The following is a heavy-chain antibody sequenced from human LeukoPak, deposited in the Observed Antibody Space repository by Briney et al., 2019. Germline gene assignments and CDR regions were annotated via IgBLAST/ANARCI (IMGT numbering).Heavy chain of an antibody. J-gene: IGHJ4*02. CDR1: EFTFSSFA. Sequence: GGSLRLSCAASEFTFSSFAMHWVRQAPGKGLEWVAIIVHDGSKKYYADSVKGRFTISRDNSNNTLYLQMNSLRAEDTAVYYCARDKSSSWYPSFDYWGQGTLVTVSS. D-gene: IGHD6-13*01. CDR3: ARDKSSSWYPSFDY. CDR2: IVHDGSKK. V-gene: IGHV3-30*04.